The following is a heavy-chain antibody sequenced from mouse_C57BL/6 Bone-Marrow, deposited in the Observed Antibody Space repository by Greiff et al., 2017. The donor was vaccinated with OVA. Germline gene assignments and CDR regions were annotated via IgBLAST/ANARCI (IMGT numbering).Heavy chain of an antibody. V-gene: IGHV5-15*01. Sequence: EVQLMGSGGGLVQPGGSLKLSCAASGFTFSDYGMAWVRQAPRKGPEWVAFISNLAYSIYYADTVTGRFAISRENAKNTLYLEMSSLRSEDTAMYYCARLIYYDYDWFAYWGQGTLVTVSA. CDR2: ISNLAYSI. J-gene: IGHJ3*01. CDR3: ARLIYYDYDWFAY. D-gene: IGHD2-4*01. CDR1: GFTFSDYG.